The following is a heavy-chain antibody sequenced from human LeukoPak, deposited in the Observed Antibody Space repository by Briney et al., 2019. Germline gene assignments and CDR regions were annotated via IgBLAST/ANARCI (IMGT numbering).Heavy chain of an antibody. D-gene: IGHD5-12*01. V-gene: IGHV3-23*01. J-gene: IGHJ4*02. Sequence: GGSLRLSCAASGFTFSSYAMSWVRQAPGKGLEWVSAISGSGGSTYYADSVKGRFTISRDNSKNTLYLQMNSLRAEDTAVYYCANVLRRGYSCYDFDYWGQGTLVTVFS. CDR3: ANVLRRGYSCYDFDY. CDR2: ISGSGGST. CDR1: GFTFSSYA.